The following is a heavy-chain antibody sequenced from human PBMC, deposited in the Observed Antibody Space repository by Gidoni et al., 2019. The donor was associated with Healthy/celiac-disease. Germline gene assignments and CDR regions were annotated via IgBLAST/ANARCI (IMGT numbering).Heavy chain of an antibody. CDR3: ARSLTYYDFWSGYYTPYAFDI. V-gene: IGHV4-31*03. D-gene: IGHD3-3*01. Sequence: QVQLQESGPGLVKPSQTLSLTCTVSGGSISSGGYYWSWIRQHPGKGLEWIGYSYYSGRTYYNPSLKSRVTISVDTYKNQFSLKLSSVTAADTAVYYCARSLTYYDFWSGYYTPYAFDIWGQGTMVTVSS. CDR2: SYYSGRT. CDR1: GGSISSGGYY. J-gene: IGHJ3*02.